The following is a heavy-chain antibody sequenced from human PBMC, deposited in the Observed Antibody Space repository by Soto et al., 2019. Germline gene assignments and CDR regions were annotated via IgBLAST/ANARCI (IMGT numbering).Heavy chain of an antibody. J-gene: IGHJ4*02. Sequence: QVQLVESGGGVVQPGRSLRLSCAASGFTFSSYGMHWVRQAPGKGLEWVAVISYDGSNKYYADSVKGRFTISRDNSQNTLDLQINRLGAEDPAVYYCANKEPGKNFDPEGPFDYWGQGTLVTVSS. CDR1: GFTFSSYG. V-gene: IGHV3-30*18. CDR3: ANKEPGKNFDPEGPFDY. CDR2: ISYDGSNK.